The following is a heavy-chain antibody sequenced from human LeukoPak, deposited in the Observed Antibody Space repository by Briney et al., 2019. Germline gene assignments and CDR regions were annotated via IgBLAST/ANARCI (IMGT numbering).Heavy chain of an antibody. CDR1: GYTFTSYY. J-gene: IGHJ6*03. V-gene: IGHV1-46*01. Sequence: ASVKVSCKASGYTFTSYYMHWVRQAPRQGLEWMGIINPSGGSTSYAQKFQGRVTMTRDTSTSTVYMELSSLRSEDTAVYYCARESGRSSSWPNYYYYYYMDVWGKGTTVTVSS. CDR2: INPSGGST. D-gene: IGHD6-13*01. CDR3: ARESGRSSSWPNYYYYYYMDV.